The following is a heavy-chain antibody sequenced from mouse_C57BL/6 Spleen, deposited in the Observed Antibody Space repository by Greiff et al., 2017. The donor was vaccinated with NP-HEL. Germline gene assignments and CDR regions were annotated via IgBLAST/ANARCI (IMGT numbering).Heavy chain of an antibody. CDR2: IYPSDSET. V-gene: IGHV1-61*01. Sequence: QVHVKQPGAELVRPGSSVKLSCKASGYTFTSYWMDWVKQRPGQGLEWIGTIYPSDSETHYNQKFKDKATLTVDKSSSTAYMQLSSLTSEDSAVYYCARAGNWDPFDYWGQGTTLTVSS. J-gene: IGHJ2*01. CDR3: ARAGNWDPFDY. D-gene: IGHD4-1*01. CDR1: GYTFTSYW.